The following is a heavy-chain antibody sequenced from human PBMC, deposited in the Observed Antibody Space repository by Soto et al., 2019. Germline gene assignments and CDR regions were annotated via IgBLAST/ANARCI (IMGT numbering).Heavy chain of an antibody. J-gene: IGHJ4*02. CDR2: ISSYGADT. CDR1: GFTFNSYA. D-gene: IGHD6-19*01. V-gene: IGHV3-64D*06. Sequence: GGSLRLSCSASGFTFNSYAMHWVRQAPGKGLEFVSAISSYGADTYYADSVKGRFAISRDNSKNTLYLQMSSLRAEDTALYYCVKEGYMRSDWYGQFDYWGQGALVTVSS. CDR3: VKEGYMRSDWYGQFDY.